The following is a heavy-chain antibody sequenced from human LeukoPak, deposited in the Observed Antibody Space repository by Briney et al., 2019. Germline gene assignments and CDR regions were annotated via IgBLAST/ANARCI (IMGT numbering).Heavy chain of an antibody. D-gene: IGHD3-10*01. Sequence: SETLSLTCTVSGGSISSFYWSWIRQPPGKGLEWIGYIYYSGSTNYNPSLKSRVTISVDTSKNQFSLKLSSVTAADTAVYYCARGGVFFDYWGQGTQVTVSS. J-gene: IGHJ4*02. CDR1: GGSISSFY. CDR3: ARGGVFFDY. CDR2: IYYSGST. V-gene: IGHV4-59*01.